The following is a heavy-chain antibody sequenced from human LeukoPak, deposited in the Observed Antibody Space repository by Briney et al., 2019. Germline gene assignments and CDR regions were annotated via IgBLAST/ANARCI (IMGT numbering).Heavy chain of an antibody. Sequence: SVKVSCKASGGTFSSYAISWVRQAPGQGLEWMGGIIPIFGTANYAQKFQGRATITTDESTSTAYMELSSLRSEDTAVYYCAREESITIFGVVTNWFDPWGQGTLVTVSS. CDR2: IIPIFGTA. D-gene: IGHD3-3*01. CDR1: GGTFSSYA. CDR3: AREESITIFGVVTNWFDP. J-gene: IGHJ5*02. V-gene: IGHV1-69*05.